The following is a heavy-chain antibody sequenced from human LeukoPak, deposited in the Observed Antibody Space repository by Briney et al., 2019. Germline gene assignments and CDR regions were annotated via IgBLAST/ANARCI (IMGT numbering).Heavy chain of an antibody. CDR1: GYTFTSYG. D-gene: IGHD2-2*01. CDR2: ISAYNGNT. Sequence: ASVKVSCKASGYTFTSYGISWVRQAPGQGLEWMGWISAYNGNTNYAQKLQGRVTMTTDTSTNTAYMELRSLRSDDTAVYYCAKDRVLYCSSTSCYLAYWGQGTLVTVSS. V-gene: IGHV1-18*01. CDR3: AKDRVLYCSSTSCYLAY. J-gene: IGHJ4*02.